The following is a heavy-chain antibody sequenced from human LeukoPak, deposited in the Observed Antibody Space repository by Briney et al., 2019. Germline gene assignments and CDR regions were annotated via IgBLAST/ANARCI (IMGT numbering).Heavy chain of an antibody. CDR3: AKFAYDSTGYYPGFDY. D-gene: IGHD3-22*01. Sequence: PGGSLRLSCAASGFMFSGHGMHWVRQAPGKGLEWVAFIRYDGSNKYYADSVKGRFTISRDNSKNTMYLQMNSLRAEDTTVYYCAKFAYDSTGYYPGFDYWGQGTLVTVSS. CDR2: IRYDGSNK. CDR1: GFMFSGHG. J-gene: IGHJ4*02. V-gene: IGHV3-30*02.